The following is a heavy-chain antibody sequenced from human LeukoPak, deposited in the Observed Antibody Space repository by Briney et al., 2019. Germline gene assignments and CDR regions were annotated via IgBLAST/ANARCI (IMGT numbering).Heavy chain of an antibody. V-gene: IGHV1-2*02. CDR2: ISPNSGGT. J-gene: IGHJ5*02. D-gene: IGHD6-25*01. CDR3: ARVLSRVPSSGFDP. CDR1: GYTFTGYY. Sequence: GASVKVSCKASGYTFTGYYMHWVRQAPGQGLEWMGWISPNSGGTNYAQKFQGRVTMTRDTSISTAYMELSRLRSDDTAVYYCARVLSRVPSSGFDPWGQGTLVTVSS.